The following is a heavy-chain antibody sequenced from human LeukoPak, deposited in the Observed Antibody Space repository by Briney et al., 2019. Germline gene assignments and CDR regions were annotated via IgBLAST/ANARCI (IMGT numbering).Heavy chain of an antibody. V-gene: IGHV3-30*02. CDR2: IRYDGSNK. CDR1: GFTFSSYG. CDR3: ARDPPANWANFDY. J-gene: IGHJ4*02. Sequence: GGSLRLSCAASGFTFSSYGMHWVRQAPGKGLEWVAFIRYDGSNKYYADSVKGRFTISRDNSKNSLYLQMNSLRAEDTAVYYCARDPPANWANFDYWGQGTLVTVSS. D-gene: IGHD7-27*01.